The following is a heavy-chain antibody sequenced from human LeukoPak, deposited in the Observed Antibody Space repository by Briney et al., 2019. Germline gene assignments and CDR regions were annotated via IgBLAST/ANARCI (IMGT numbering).Heavy chain of an antibody. CDR3: ARDPSYYYDSSGHPH. D-gene: IGHD3-22*01. J-gene: IGHJ4*02. CDR1: GGSISSGDYY. CDR2: IYYSGST. V-gene: IGHV4-30-4*01. Sequence: SETLSLTCTVSGGSISSGDYYWSWIRQPPGKGLEWIGYIYYSGSTYYNPSLKSRVTLSVDTSKNQFSLKLSSVTAADTAVYYCARDPSYYYDSSGHPHWGQGTLVTVSS.